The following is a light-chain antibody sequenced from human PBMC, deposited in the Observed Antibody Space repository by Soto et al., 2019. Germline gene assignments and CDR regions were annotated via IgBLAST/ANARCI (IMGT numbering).Light chain of an antibody. CDR3: SSYTGSNNFV. CDR1: SSNIGAGYG. V-gene: IGLV1-40*01. J-gene: IGLJ1*01. Sequence: QSVLTQPPSVSGAPGQRVTISCTGSSSNIGAGYGVHWYQQLPGAAPKLLIYGNTNRPSGVPDRFSGSKSSNTASLTVSGLQAEDEADYYCSSYTGSNNFVFGTGTKVTVL. CDR2: GNT.